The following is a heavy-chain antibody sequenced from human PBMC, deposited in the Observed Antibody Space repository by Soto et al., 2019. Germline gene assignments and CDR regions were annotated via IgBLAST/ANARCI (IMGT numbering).Heavy chain of an antibody. CDR1: GYTFNSYD. CDR3: ARGRVAVAGTYSYYCFGMDV. Sequence: QVQLVQSGAEVKKPGASVKVSCKASGYTFNSYDINWVRQATGQGLEWMGWMNPNSGNTGYAQKFQGRVTMTRNTSIRTAYMDLSSLRSEDTAVYYCARGRVAVAGTYSYYCFGMDVWGPGPTVTVSS. V-gene: IGHV1-8*01. J-gene: IGHJ6*02. D-gene: IGHD6-19*01. CDR2: MNPNSGNT.